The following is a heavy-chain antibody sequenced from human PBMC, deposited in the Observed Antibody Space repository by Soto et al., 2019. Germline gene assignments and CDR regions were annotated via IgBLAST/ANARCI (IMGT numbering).Heavy chain of an antibody. CDR1: GYTFTGYA. D-gene: IGHD4-17*01. CDR2: INAGNGNT. J-gene: IGHJ4*02. Sequence: ASVNVSCKASGYTFTGYAMHWVRQAPGQRLEWMGWINAGNGNTKYSQKFQGRVTITRDTSASTAYMELGSLRSEDTAVYYCAKDKVGDYTAFDFWGQGTLVTVSS. CDR3: AKDKVGDYTAFDF. V-gene: IGHV1-3*01.